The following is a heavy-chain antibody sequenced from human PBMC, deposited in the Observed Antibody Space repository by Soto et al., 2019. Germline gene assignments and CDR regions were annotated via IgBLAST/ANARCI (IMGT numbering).Heavy chain of an antibody. V-gene: IGHV4-31*03. CDR1: GGSISSGGYY. D-gene: IGHD6-13*01. CDR2: IYYSGST. Sequence: QVQLQESGPGLVKPSQTLSLTCTVSGGSISSGGYYWSWIRQHPGKGLEWIGYIYYSGSTYYNPSLKSRVTISVYTSKNPFSLKLSSVTAAYTAVYYCARAAHYSSPFRWFDPWGQGTLVTVSS. J-gene: IGHJ5*02. CDR3: ARAAHYSSPFRWFDP.